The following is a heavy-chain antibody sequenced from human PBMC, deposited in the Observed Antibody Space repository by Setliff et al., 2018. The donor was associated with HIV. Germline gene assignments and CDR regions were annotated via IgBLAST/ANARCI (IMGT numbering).Heavy chain of an antibody. CDR3: ARGTTLNVVPDAFDT. J-gene: IGHJ3*02. CDR1: GYSISSGYY. D-gene: IGHD4-17*01. Sequence: SETLSLTCTVTGYSISSGYYWAWIRQPPGKGLEWIGHIYHAGNTYYNPSLKSRVTISVDTSKNQISLRLNSLTAADTALYYCARGTTLNVVPDAFDTWGQGTMVTVS. CDR2: IYHAGNT. V-gene: IGHV4-38-2*02.